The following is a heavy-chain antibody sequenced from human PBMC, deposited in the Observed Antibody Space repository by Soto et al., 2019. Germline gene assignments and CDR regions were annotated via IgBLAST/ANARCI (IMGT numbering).Heavy chain of an antibody. Sequence: QVQLVESGGGVVQPGRSLRLSCAASGFTFSSYGMHWVRQAPGKGLEWVAVIWYDGSNKYYADSVKGRFTISRDNSKNTLYLQMNSLRAEDTAVYYCAGDGVLVPAVQYYYYYYGMDVWGQGTTVTVSS. J-gene: IGHJ6*02. CDR3: AGDGVLVPAVQYYYYYYGMDV. V-gene: IGHV3-33*01. D-gene: IGHD2-2*01. CDR1: GFTFSSYG. CDR2: IWYDGSNK.